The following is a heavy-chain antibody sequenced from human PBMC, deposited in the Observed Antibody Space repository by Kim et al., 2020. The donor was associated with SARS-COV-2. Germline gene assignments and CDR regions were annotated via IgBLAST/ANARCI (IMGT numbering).Heavy chain of an antibody. D-gene: IGHD4-17*01. CDR2: ISGSGGST. Sequence: GGSLRLSCAASGFTFSSYAMSWVRQAPGKGLEWVSAISGSGGSTYYADSVKGRFTISRDNSKNTLYLQMNSLRAEDTAVYYCAKYTIAAVTTFYYYYGMDVWGQGTTVTVSS. J-gene: IGHJ6*02. V-gene: IGHV3-23*01. CDR1: GFTFSSYA. CDR3: AKYTIAAVTTFYYYYGMDV.